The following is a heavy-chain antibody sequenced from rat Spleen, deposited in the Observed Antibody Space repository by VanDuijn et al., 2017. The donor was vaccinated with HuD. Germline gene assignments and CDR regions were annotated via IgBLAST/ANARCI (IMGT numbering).Heavy chain of an antibody. J-gene: IGHJ2*01. CDR2: ISDDGRGS. Sequence: EVQLVESGGGLVQAGRSMKVSCAASGLTFSDYDMAWVLQAPTKGLEWVASISDDGRGSYYRESVKGRFSISRDSGKSTLYLKMDSLRSEDTAIYYCVREAAGVVSWGQGVMVTVSS. CDR3: VREAAGVVS. CDR1: GLTFSDYD. D-gene: IGHD1-11*01. V-gene: IGHV5-7*01.